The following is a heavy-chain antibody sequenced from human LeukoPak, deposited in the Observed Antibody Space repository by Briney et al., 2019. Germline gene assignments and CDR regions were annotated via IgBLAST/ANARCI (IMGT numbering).Heavy chain of an antibody. V-gene: IGHV4-59*08. J-gene: IGHJ5*02. Sequence: ASETLSLTCTVSGGSISSYYWSWIRQPPGKGLEWIGYIYYSGSTYYNPSLKSRVTISVDTSKNQFSLKLSSVTAADTAVYYCARGRYCSSTSCYDFWFDPWGQGTLVTVSS. D-gene: IGHD2-2*01. CDR1: GGSISSYY. CDR2: IYYSGST. CDR3: ARGRYCSSTSCYDFWFDP.